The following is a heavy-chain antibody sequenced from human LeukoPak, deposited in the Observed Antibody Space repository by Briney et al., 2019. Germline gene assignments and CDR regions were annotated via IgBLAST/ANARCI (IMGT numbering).Heavy chain of an antibody. Sequence: GGSLRLSCAASGFTFSSYSMNWVRQAPGKGLEWVANIKQDGSEKYYVDSVKGRFTISRDNAKNSLYLQMNSLRAEDTAVYYCARDSHYWGQGTLVTVSS. CDR2: IKQDGSEK. CDR1: GFTFSSYS. V-gene: IGHV3-7*01. J-gene: IGHJ4*02. CDR3: ARDSHY.